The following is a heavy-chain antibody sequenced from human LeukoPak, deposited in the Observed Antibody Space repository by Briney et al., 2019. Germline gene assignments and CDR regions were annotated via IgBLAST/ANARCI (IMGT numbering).Heavy chain of an antibody. V-gene: IGHV1-2*02. Sequence: ASVKVSCKASGYTFTGYYMHWVRQAPGQGLEWMGWINPNSGGTNYAQKFQGRVTMTRDTSISTAYMELRSLRSDDTAVYYCARARGQQLVYYYYYYMDVWGKGTTVTVSS. CDR3: ARARGQQLVYYYYYYMDV. D-gene: IGHD6-13*01. CDR2: INPNSGGT. J-gene: IGHJ6*03. CDR1: GYTFTGYY.